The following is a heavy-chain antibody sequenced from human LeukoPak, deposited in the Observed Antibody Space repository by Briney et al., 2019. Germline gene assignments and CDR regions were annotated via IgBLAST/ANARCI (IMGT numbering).Heavy chain of an antibody. D-gene: IGHD6-6*01. V-gene: IGHV4-59*01. Sequence: SETLSLTCTVSGGSISSYYWSWIRQPPGKGLEWIGYIYYSGSTNYNPSLESRVTISVATSKNQFTLKLSSVTAADTAVYFCARWYSSSSRAFDIWGQGTMVTVSS. CDR3: ARWYSSSSRAFDI. J-gene: IGHJ3*02. CDR2: IYYSGST. CDR1: GGSISSYY.